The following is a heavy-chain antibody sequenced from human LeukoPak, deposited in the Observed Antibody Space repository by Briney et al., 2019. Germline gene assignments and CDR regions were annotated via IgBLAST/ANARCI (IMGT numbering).Heavy chain of an antibody. J-gene: IGHJ5*02. CDR2: INPNSGGT. V-gene: IGHV1-2*02. CDR3: ARTYYYDSSGYPNWFDP. Sequence: ASVKVSCKASVYTFTGYYMHWVRQAPGQGLEWMGWINPNSGGTNYAQKFQGRVTMTRDTSISTAYMELSRLRSDDTAVYYCARTYYYDSSGYPNWFDPWGQGTLVTVSS. CDR1: VYTFTGYY. D-gene: IGHD3-22*01.